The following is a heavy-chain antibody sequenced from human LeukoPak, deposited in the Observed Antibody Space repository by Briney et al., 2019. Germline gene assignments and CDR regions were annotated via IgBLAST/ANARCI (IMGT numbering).Heavy chain of an antibody. CDR1: GGSVSSRSYF. Sequence: SETLSLTCTVSGGSVSSRSYFWGWIRQPPGKGLEWIGSIYYSGGTYYNPSLKSRVTISVDTSKNQFSLKLSSVTAADTAVYYCARIVGYSYGYSDYWGQGTLVTVSS. D-gene: IGHD5-18*01. V-gene: IGHV4-39*01. J-gene: IGHJ4*02. CDR3: ARIVGYSYGYSDY. CDR2: IYYSGGT.